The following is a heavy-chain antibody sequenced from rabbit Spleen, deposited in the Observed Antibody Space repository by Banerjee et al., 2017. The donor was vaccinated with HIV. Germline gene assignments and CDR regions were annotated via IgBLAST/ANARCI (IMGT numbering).Heavy chain of an antibody. CDR2: IAGDSSRNT. J-gene: IGHJ4*02. CDR3: ARDLPEIVGWNFGF. Sequence: QSLEESGGDLVKPGASLTLTCTSSGFSFSSRYYMCWVRQAPGKGLEWIACIAGDSSRNTYYASWAKGRFTISRASSTTVFLQMTRLTAADTATYFCARDLPEIVGWNFGFWGPGTLVTVS. D-gene: IGHD1-1*01. V-gene: IGHV1S40*01. CDR1: GFSFSSRYY.